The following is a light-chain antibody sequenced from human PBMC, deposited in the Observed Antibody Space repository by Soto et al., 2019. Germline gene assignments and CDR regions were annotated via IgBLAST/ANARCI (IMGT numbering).Light chain of an antibody. J-gene: IGKJ4*01. Sequence: EIVLTQSPATLSLSPGDRATLSCMASQSVGSYLGWYQQRPGQAPRLLIYDASNRATGIPARFSGSGSGTDFTLTNSSLEPEDFAVYYCQQRSDWPSTVGGGTKVEIK. CDR3: QQRSDWPST. V-gene: IGKV3-11*01. CDR1: QSVGSY. CDR2: DAS.